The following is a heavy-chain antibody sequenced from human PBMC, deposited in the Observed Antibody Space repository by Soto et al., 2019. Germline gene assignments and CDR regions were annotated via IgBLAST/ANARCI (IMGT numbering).Heavy chain of an antibody. J-gene: IGHJ6*02. CDR3: ARVVRNSRGMEEFYYYGMDV. CDR1: GDSVSSNSAA. Sequence: SQTLSLTCAISGDSVSSNSAAWNWIRQSPSRGLEWLGRTYYRSKWYNDYAVSVKSRITINPDESKNQFSLQLNSVTPEDTAVYYCARVVRNSRGMEEFYYYGMDVWGQGTTVTVSS. D-gene: IGHD3-16*01. CDR2: TYYRSKWYN. V-gene: IGHV6-1*01.